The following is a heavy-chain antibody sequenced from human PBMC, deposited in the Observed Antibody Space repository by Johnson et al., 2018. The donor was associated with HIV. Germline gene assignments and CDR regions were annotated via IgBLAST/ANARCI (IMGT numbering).Heavy chain of an antibody. D-gene: IGHD2-15*01. CDR2: ISYDGSNK. J-gene: IGHJ3*01. CDR3: ARASGYSSGGENSRVDGFDV. V-gene: IGHV3-30*03. CDR1: GFTLSAYG. Sequence: QVQVVESGGGVVQPGRSLRLSCAASGFTLSAYGMHWVRQAPGKGLEWLAVISYDGSNKYYADSVKGRFTISRDNSKNTLYLQMNTLRAEDTALYYCARASGYSSGGENSRVDGFDVWGQGTVVTVSS.